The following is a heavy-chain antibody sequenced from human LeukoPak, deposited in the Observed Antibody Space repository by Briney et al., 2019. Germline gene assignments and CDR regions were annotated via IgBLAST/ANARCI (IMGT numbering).Heavy chain of an antibody. CDR1: GFTFSSYV. V-gene: IGHV3-33*01. CDR2: IWYDGSNK. D-gene: IGHD2-21*02. Sequence: GRSLRLSCAASGFTFSSYVMHWVRQAPGKGLEWVAVIWYDGSNKYYADSVKGRFTISRDNSKNTLYLQMNSLRAEDTAVYYCARGHCGGDCFFPVDYWGQGTLVTVSS. J-gene: IGHJ4*02. CDR3: ARGHCGGDCFFPVDY.